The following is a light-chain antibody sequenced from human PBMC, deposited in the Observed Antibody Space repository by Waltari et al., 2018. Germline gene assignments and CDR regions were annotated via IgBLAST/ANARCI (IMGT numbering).Light chain of an antibody. Sequence: QLVLTQSPSASASLGASVKLTCTLSSGHSTYAIAWHQLQPEKGPRYLMKLNTDGSHNEGDGIPDRFSGSSSGAERYLTISSLQSEDEADYYCQTWDTDSYVIFGGGTKLTVL. CDR2: LNTDGSH. V-gene: IGLV4-69*01. CDR1: SGHSTYA. J-gene: IGLJ2*01. CDR3: QTWDTDSYVI.